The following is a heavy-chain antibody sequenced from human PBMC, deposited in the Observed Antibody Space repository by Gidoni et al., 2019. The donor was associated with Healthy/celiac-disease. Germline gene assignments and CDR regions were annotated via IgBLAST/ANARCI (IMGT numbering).Heavy chain of an antibody. CDR1: GGTFSRYS. D-gene: IGHD3-9*01. J-gene: IGHJ3*02. Sequence: QVQLVQSGAEVKKPGSSVQVSCKASGGTFSRYSISWVRQAPGQGLEWMGGIIPIFGPANYAQKFQGRVTITADESTSTAYMELSSLRSEDTAVYYCARRKLYHDILTGIDAFDIWGQGTMVTVSS. V-gene: IGHV1-69*01. CDR2: IIPIFGPA. CDR3: ARRKLYHDILTGIDAFDI.